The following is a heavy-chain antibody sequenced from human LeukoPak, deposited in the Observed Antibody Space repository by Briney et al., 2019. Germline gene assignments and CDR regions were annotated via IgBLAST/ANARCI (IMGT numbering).Heavy chain of an antibody. D-gene: IGHD4-17*01. CDR2: IWYDGSNK. CDR3: AKDGATVTTYYFDY. J-gene: IGHJ4*02. CDR1: GFTFSSYG. V-gene: IGHV3-33*06. Sequence: GGSLRLSCAASGFTFSSYGMHWVRQAPGKGLEWVAVIWYDGSNKYYADSVKGRFTISRDNSKNTLYLQMNSLRAEDTAAYYCAKDGATVTTYYFDYWGQGTLVTVSS.